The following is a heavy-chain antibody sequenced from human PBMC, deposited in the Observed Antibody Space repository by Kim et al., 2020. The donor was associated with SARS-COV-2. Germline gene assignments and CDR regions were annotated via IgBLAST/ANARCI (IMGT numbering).Heavy chain of an antibody. V-gene: IGHV4-39*01. J-gene: IGHJ6*02. CDR2: IYYSGST. CDR1: GGSISSSSYY. Sequence: SETLSLTCTVSGGSISSSSYYWGWIRQPPGKGLEWIGSIYYSGSTYYNPSLKSRVTISVDTSKNQFSLKLSSVTAADTAVYYCASLPAAAGTPYYYYGMDVWGQGTTVTVSS. CDR3: ASLPAAAGTPYYYYGMDV. D-gene: IGHD6-13*01.